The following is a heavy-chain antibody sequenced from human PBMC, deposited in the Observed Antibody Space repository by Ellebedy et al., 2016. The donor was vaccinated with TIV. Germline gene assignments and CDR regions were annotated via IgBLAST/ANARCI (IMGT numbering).Heavy chain of an antibody. CDR2: IWYDGSNK. CDR3: ARERVATTSEDV. V-gene: IGHV3-33*01. J-gene: IGHJ6*02. CDR1: GFTFSSYG. Sequence: GESLKISCAASGFTFSSYGMHWVRQAPGKGLEWVAVIWYDGSNKYYADSVKGRFTISRDNSKNTLYLQMNSLRAEDTAVYYCARERVATTSEDVWGQGTTVTVSS. D-gene: IGHD5-12*01.